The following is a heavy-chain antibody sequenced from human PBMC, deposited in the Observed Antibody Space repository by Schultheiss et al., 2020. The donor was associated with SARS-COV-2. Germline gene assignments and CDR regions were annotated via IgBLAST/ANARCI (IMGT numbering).Heavy chain of an antibody. J-gene: IGHJ4*02. CDR3: ARHMRLRQFDY. Sequence: SETLSLTCAVYGGSFSGYYWSWIRQPPGKGLEWIGYIYYSGSTNYNPSLKSRVTVSVDTSKKQFSLKVDSVTAADTAVYYCARHMRLRQFDYWGQGTLVTVSS. D-gene: IGHD2-21*02. CDR1: GGSFSGYY. CDR2: IYYSGST. V-gene: IGHV4-59*08.